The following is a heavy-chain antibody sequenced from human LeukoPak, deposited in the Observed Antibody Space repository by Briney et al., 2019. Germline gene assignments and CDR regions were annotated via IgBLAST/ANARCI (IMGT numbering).Heavy chain of an antibody. D-gene: IGHD5-12*01. CDR2: IKSKTGGGTT. Sequence: GGSLRLSCAASGFTFSNAWMSWVRQAPGKGLEWVGRIKSKTGGGTTDYAAPVKGRFTISRDDSKNTLYLQMNSLKTEDTAVYYCTTGWSIEWLYWGQGTLVTVSS. V-gene: IGHV3-15*01. CDR3: TTGWSIEWLY. CDR1: GFTFSNAW. J-gene: IGHJ4*02.